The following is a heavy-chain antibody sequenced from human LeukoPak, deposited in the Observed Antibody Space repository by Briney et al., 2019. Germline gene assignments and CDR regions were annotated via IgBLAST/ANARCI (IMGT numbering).Heavy chain of an antibody. CDR2: VHPNTGST. V-gene: IGHV1-8*01. Sequence: ASVKVSCKTSGYPFTTYEIDWVRQAAGQGLEWMGWVHPNTGSTAYAQRFQGRATMTRDTSISTAYMELSSLTSNDTAVYFCARGPRNDPWGQGTLVTVSS. CDR1: GYPFTTYE. D-gene: IGHD1-14*01. J-gene: IGHJ5*02. CDR3: ARGPRNDP.